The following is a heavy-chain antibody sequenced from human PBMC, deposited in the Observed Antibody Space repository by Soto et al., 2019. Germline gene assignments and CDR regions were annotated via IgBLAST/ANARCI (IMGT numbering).Heavy chain of an antibody. Sequence: PGGSLRLSCSFSGFTSDDYDYGVTWVRQAPGKGLEWLGLIAGKTYGGTTQYAASVKGRLIMSRDDSKDVAYLQMRDLGIDDTAIYFCSRDGDYYGLDVWGQGTTVTVSS. CDR2: IAGKTYGGTT. CDR3: SRDGDYYGLDV. CDR1: GFTSDDYDYG. V-gene: IGHV3-49*04. D-gene: IGHD3-3*01. J-gene: IGHJ6*02.